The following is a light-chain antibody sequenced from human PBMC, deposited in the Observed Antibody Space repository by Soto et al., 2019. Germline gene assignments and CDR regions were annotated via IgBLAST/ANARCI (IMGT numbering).Light chain of an antibody. J-gene: IGKJ4*01. CDR3: QQYKSWPPLT. V-gene: IGKV3-11*01. CDR2: DAS. CDR1: QSVGSS. Sequence: DIVLTQSPGTLSLSPGERATLSCRASQSVGSSLAWYQQKPGQAPRLLMYDASDRATGIPARFSGSGSGTDFTLTISSLQSDDFAIYYCQQYKSWPPLTFGGGTKVE.